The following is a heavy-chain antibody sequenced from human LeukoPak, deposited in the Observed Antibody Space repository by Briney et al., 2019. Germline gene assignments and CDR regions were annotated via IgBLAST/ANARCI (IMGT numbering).Heavy chain of an antibody. CDR1: GGSISSYY. V-gene: IGHV4-59*12. D-gene: IGHD6-19*01. J-gene: IGHJ6*03. CDR2: IYYSGST. Sequence: SETLSLTCTVSGGSISSYYWSWIRQPPGKGLEWIGYIYYSGSTNYNPSLKSRVTISVDTSKNQFSLKLSSVTAADTAVYYCARDPGSIAVAGPSYYYYYMDVWGKGTTVTVSS. CDR3: ARDPGSIAVAGPSYYYYYMDV.